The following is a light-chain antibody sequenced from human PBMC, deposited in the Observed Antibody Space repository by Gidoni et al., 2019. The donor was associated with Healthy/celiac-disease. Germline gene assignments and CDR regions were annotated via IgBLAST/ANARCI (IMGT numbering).Light chain of an antibody. J-gene: IGKJ1*01. CDR3: QQRSNWPPKT. CDR1: QSVSSY. CDR2: DAS. V-gene: IGKV3-11*01. Sequence: EMVLTQSPATLSLSPGERATLSCRTSQSVSSYLAWYQPKPGQAPRLLIYDASNRATGIPARFSGSGSGTDFTLTISSLEPEDFAVYYCQQRSNWPPKTFGQGTKVEIK.